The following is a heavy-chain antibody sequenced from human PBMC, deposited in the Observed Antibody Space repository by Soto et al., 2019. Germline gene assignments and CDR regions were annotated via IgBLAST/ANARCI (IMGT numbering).Heavy chain of an antibody. D-gene: IGHD2-8*01. Sequence: PSETLSLTCTVSGASIRSSTFYWGWIRQPPGKGLESIANIYYDGSTYYNPSLKSRVTISVDTSKNQFSLKLSSVTAADTAVYYCARRGYYAISAFDIWGQGTMVTVSS. CDR3: ARRGYYAISAFDI. J-gene: IGHJ3*02. V-gene: IGHV4-39*01. CDR1: GASIRSSTFY. CDR2: IYYDGST.